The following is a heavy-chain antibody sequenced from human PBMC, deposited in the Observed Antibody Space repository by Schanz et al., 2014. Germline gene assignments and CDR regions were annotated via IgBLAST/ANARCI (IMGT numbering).Heavy chain of an antibody. J-gene: IGHJ5*02. V-gene: IGHV1-18*01. CDR2: ISTFRNEDT. CDR1: GYTFISYG. Sequence: QVQLVQSGAEVRKPGASVKVSCKASGYTFISYGISWVRQAPGQGPEFMGWISTFRNEDTNSAQRFQGRLTMTTDTSTSTAYMELSSLKSEDTAVYYCARGPLGTSPWGQGTLVTVSS. D-gene: IGHD5-12*01. CDR3: ARGPLGTSP.